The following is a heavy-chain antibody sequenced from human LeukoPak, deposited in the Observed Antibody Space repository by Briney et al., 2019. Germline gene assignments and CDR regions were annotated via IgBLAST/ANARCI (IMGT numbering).Heavy chain of an antibody. D-gene: IGHD2-15*01. V-gene: IGHV4-34*01. CDR3: ARAHQGSDY. Sequence: SETLSLTCAVYGGSFSGYYWSWIRQPPGKGLEWIGEINHSGSTNYNPSLKSRVTISVDTSKNQFSLKLSSVTAADTAVYYCARAHQGSDYWGQGTLVTVSS. J-gene: IGHJ4*02. CDR2: INHSGST. CDR1: GGSFSGYY.